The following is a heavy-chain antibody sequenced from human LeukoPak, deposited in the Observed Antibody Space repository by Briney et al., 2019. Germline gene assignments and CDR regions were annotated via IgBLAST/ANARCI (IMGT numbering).Heavy chain of an antibody. V-gene: IGHV1-69*05. D-gene: IGHD4-11*01. J-gene: IGHJ3*02. CDR2: IIPIFGTA. Sequence: SVKVSCKASGGTFSSYAISWVRQAPGQGLEWMGGIIPIFGTANYAQKFQGRVTITTDESTSTAYMELSSLRSEDTAVYYCARDRQPRDYRNYRSGDDAFDIWGQGTMVTVSS. CDR1: GGTFSSYA. CDR3: ARDRQPRDYRNYRSGDDAFDI.